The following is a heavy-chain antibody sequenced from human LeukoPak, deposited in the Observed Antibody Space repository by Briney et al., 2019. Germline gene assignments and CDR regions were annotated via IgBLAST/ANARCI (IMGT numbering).Heavy chain of an antibody. Sequence: SETLPLTCTVSAGSIRTSSYYWGWIRQLPGKGLGWIGSIYYSGSTYYNPSLKSRVTIAVDTSKNQFSLKLSSVTAADTAVYYCARITTVTDLDYWGQGTLVTVSS. CDR2: IYYSGST. CDR1: AGSIRTSSYY. CDR3: ARITTVTDLDY. V-gene: IGHV4-39*01. D-gene: IGHD4-17*01. J-gene: IGHJ4*02.